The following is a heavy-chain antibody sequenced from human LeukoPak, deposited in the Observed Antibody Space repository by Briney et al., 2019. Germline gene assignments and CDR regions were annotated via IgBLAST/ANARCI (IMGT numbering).Heavy chain of an antibody. CDR2: IYSGGST. J-gene: IGHJ4*02. D-gene: IGHD6-19*01. CDR3: AGSSALYSTGWTY. V-gene: IGHV3-23*03. Sequence: GGSLRLSCAASGFTFSTYAMSWVRQAPGKGLEWVSVIYSGGSTDYADSVKGRFTFSRDNSKNTLFLQMNNVRADDTAVYYCAGSSALYSTGWTYWGQGTLVTVSS. CDR1: GFTFSTYA.